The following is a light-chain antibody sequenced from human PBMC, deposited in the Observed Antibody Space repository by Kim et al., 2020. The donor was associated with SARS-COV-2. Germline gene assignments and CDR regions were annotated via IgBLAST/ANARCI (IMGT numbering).Light chain of an antibody. Sequence: PSVTISCTGTSSDVGAYKYVSWYQQHPGKAPKFIIYDVSERPSGVPDRFSGSKSGNTASLTISGLQAEDEADYYCYSYGGGYTWVFGGGTKVTVL. CDR3: YSYGGGYTWV. J-gene: IGLJ3*02. CDR2: DVS. CDR1: SSDVGAYKY. V-gene: IGLV2-11*01.